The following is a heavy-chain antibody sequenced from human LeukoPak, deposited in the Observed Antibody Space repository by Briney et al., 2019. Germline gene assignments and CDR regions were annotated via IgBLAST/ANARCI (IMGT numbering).Heavy chain of an antibody. CDR3: AREIPNDFWSGPSFDY. J-gene: IGHJ4*02. CDR2: IKQDGSEK. CDR1: GFTFSSYW. V-gene: IGHV3-7*01. Sequence: GGSLRLSCAASGFTFSSYWMTWVRQAPGKGLEWVANIKQDGSEKYYVDSVKGRFTISRDNAKNSLYLQMNSLRAEDTPVYYCAREIPNDFWSGPSFDYWGQGTLVTVSS. D-gene: IGHD3-3*01.